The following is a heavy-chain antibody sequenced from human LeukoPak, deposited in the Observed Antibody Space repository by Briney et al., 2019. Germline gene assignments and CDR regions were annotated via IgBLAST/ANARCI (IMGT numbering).Heavy chain of an antibody. Sequence: SETLSLTCTVSGGYISTYYWTWIRQPPGKGLEWIGFISYSRSTNYNPSLKNRVTISVNTSKNQLSLKLSSVTAADAAVFYCARVPSIAARPGYYYYYMDVWGKGTTVTVSS. CDR2: ISYSRST. D-gene: IGHD6-6*01. CDR3: ARVPSIAARPGYYYYYMDV. J-gene: IGHJ6*03. CDR1: GGYISTYY. V-gene: IGHV4-59*12.